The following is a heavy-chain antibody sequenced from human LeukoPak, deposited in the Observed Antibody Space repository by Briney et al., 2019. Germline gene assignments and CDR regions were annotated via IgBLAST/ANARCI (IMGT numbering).Heavy chain of an antibody. J-gene: IGHJ6*02. V-gene: IGHV4-59*08. D-gene: IGHD6-13*01. CDR3: ARLNGSSSWYVASRYYYYGMDV. CDR2: IYYSGST. CDR1: GGSISSHY. Sequence: SETLSLTCTVSGGSISSHYWSWIRQPPGKGLEWIGYIYYSGSTNYNPSLKSRVTISVDTSKNQFSLKLSSVTAADTAVYYCARLNGSSSWYVASRYYYYGMDVWGQGTTVTVSS.